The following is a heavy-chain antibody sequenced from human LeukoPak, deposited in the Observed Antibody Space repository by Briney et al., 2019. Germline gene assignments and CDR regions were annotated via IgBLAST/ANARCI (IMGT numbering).Heavy chain of an antibody. CDR1: GGSISNSNYY. CDR2: IYYTGST. V-gene: IGHV4-39*01. D-gene: IGHD3-10*01. Sequence: SETLSLTCTVSGGSISNSNYYWGWIRQPPGKGLEWIGNIYYTGSTYYNPSLKSRVTISVDTSKNQFSLKLSSVTAADTAVYYCAMVRGASDHWGQGTLVTVSS. J-gene: IGHJ4*02. CDR3: AMVRGASDH.